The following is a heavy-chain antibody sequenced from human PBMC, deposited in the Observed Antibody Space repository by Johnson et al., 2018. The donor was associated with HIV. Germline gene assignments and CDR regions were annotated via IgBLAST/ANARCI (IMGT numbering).Heavy chain of an antibody. V-gene: IGHV3-30*04. CDR2: ISYDGSNK. CDR1: GFTFSSYA. J-gene: IGHJ3*02. D-gene: IGHD1-7*01. Sequence: QVQLVESGGGLIQPGGSLRLSCAASGFTFSSYAMHWVRQAPGKGLEWVAVISYDGSNKYYADSVKGRFTISRDNSKNTLYLQMNSLRAEDTDVYYCARDGRITGTKDAFDIWGQGTMVTVSS. CDR3: ARDGRITGTKDAFDI.